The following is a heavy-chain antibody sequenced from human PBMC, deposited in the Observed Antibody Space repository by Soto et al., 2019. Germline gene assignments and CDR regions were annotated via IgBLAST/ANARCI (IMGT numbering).Heavy chain of an antibody. V-gene: IGHV3-30-3*01. Sequence: QVQLVESGGGVVQPGRSLRLSCAASGFTFSSYAMHWVRQAPGKGLEWVAVISFDGSNKYYADSVKDRFTVSRDNSKNTLCLQTNSLRPEDTAVYYCGRDRRFGDGYNLGFDYWGQGTLVTVSS. CDR2: ISFDGSNK. J-gene: IGHJ4*02. D-gene: IGHD5-12*01. CDR3: GRDRRFGDGYNLGFDY. CDR1: GFTFSSYA.